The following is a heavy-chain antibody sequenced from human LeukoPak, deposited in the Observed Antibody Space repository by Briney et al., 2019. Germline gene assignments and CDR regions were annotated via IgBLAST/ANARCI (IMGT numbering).Heavy chain of an antibody. Sequence: GRSLRLPCAASGFTFSSYAMHWVRQAPGKGLEWVAVISYDGSNKYYADSVKGRFTISRDNSKNTLYLQMNSLRAEDTAVYYCARGRVAGPGAVAYWGQGTLVTVSS. D-gene: IGHD6-19*01. CDR2: ISYDGSNK. J-gene: IGHJ4*02. CDR1: GFTFSSYA. CDR3: ARGRVAGPGAVAY. V-gene: IGHV3-30*04.